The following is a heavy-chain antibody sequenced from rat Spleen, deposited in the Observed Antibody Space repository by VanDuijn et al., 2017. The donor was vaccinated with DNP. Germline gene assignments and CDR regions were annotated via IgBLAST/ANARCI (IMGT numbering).Heavy chain of an antibody. V-gene: IGHV3-1*01. J-gene: IGHJ2*01. CDR2: ISYSGST. CDR3: ARWSDYFDY. Sequence: EVQLQESGPGLLKPSQSLSLTCSVTGYSITSHYWGWIRRFPGNKMEWVGHISYSGSTSYNPSLKSRISITRDTSKNQFFLHLNSVTTEDTATYYCARWSDYFDYWGQGVMVTVSS. CDR1: GYSITSHY.